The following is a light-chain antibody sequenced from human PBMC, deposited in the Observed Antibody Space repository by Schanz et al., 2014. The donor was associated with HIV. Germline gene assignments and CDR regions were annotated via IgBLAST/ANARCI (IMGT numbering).Light chain of an antibody. CDR2: EVT. Sequence: QSALTQPASVSGSPGQSITISCTGTSSDVSDYNYVSWYQQHPGKAPKLMIYEVTKRPSGVPDRFSGSKSGNTASLTVSGLQTDDEADYYCSSYAGNNNLVFGGGTQLTVL. CDR1: SSDVSDYNY. CDR3: SSYAGNNNLV. V-gene: IGLV2-8*01. J-gene: IGLJ2*01.